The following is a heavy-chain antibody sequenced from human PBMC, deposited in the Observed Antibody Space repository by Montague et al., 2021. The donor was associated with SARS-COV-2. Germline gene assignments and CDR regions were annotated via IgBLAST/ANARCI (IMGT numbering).Heavy chain of an antibody. CDR3: AGYGDTEPFQH. D-gene: IGHD4-17*01. CDR1: GFTFGSYS. J-gene: IGHJ1*01. Sequence: SLRLSCAASGFTFGSYSMNWVRQAPGKGLEWVSYISRSSRTIYYADSVKGRITISRDNAKNSLYLQMNSLRAEDTAVYYCAGYGDTEPFQHWGQGTLVTVSS. V-gene: IGHV3-48*04. CDR2: ISRSSRTI.